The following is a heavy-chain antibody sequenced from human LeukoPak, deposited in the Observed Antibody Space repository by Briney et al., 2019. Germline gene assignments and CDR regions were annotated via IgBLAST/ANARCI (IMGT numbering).Heavy chain of an antibody. CDR1: GLTFSTYS. CDR3: ARGPSGSYIDAFDI. D-gene: IGHD1-26*01. Sequence: GGSLRLSCTTSGLTFSTYSMNWVRQAPGKGLEWISYISSSSSSIYYADSVRGRFTISRDNAKNSLYLQMNSLRDEDTAVYYCARGPSGSYIDAFDIWGQGTMVTVSS. J-gene: IGHJ3*02. V-gene: IGHV3-48*02. CDR2: ISSSSSSI.